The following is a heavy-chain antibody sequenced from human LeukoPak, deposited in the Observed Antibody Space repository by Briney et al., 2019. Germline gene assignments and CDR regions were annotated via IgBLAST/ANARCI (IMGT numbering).Heavy chain of an antibody. V-gene: IGHV4-39*01. J-gene: IGHJ3*02. CDR3: ARQIRITMNWDALDI. D-gene: IGHD3-22*01. CDR1: GGSISSSSYY. Sequence: SETLSLTCTVSGGSISSSSYYWGWIRQPPGKGLEWIGSIYYSGSTYYNPSLKSRVTISVDTSKNQFSLKLSSVTAADTAVYYCARQIRITMNWDALDIWGQGTMVTVSS. CDR2: IYYSGST.